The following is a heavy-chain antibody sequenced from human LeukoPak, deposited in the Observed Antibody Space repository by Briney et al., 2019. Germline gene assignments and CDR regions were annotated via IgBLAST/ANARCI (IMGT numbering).Heavy chain of an antibody. Sequence: GASLRLSCAASGFTFSTYAMSWVRQAPGKGLEWVSGISDSGGSTYYADSVKGRFTISRDNSKNTLYLQMNSLRAEDTAVYYCATGNIWFGEKYGMDVWGQGTTVTVSS. CDR3: ATGNIWFGEKYGMDV. V-gene: IGHV3-23*01. CDR2: ISDSGGST. D-gene: IGHD3-10*01. CDR1: GFTFSTYA. J-gene: IGHJ6*02.